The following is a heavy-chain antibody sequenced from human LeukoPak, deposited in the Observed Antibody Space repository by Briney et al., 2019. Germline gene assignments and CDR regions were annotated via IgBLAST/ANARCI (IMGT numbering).Heavy chain of an antibody. CDR1: GGSINTPNYY. CDR3: ASYSSGPIDAFDI. J-gene: IGHJ3*02. D-gene: IGHD3-22*01. V-gene: IGHV4-39*07. CDR2: IFYSGGT. Sequence: PSETLSLTCTVSGGSINTPNYYWGWIRQTPGKGLEWIGNIFYSGGTYYSPSLTSRVTISLDTSRNQFSLKLSSVTAADTAVYYCASYSSGPIDAFDIWGQGTMVTVSS.